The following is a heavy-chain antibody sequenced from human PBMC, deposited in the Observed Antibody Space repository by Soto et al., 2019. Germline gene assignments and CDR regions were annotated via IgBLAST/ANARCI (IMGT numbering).Heavy chain of an antibody. Sequence: TVKVSCKASGGTFSIYTISWVRQAPGQGLEWMGGIIPIFGTANYAQKFQGRVTITADESTSTAYMELSSLRSEDTAVYYSTRAKLEVVAATPVYYYGMDVWGQGTTVTASS. D-gene: IGHD2-15*01. CDR1: GGTFSIYT. J-gene: IGHJ6*02. CDR3: TRAKLEVVAATPVYYYGMDV. V-gene: IGHV1-69*13. CDR2: IIPIFGTA.